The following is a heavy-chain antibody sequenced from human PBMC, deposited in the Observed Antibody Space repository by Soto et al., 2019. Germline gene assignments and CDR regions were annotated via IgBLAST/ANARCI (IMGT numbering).Heavy chain of an antibody. CDR2: ISGSGGST. J-gene: IGHJ4*02. Sequence: GGSLRLSCAASGFTFSRYAMSWVRQAPGKGLEWVSAISGSGGSTYYADSVKGRFTISRDNSKNTLYLQMNSLRAEDTAVYYCAKRGRGWSHYFDYWGQGTLVTVSS. CDR3: AKRGRGWSHYFDY. V-gene: IGHV3-23*01. CDR1: GFTFSRYA. D-gene: IGHD3-16*01.